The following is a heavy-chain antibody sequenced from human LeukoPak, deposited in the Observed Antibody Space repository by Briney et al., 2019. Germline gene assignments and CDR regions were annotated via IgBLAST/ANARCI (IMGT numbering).Heavy chain of an antibody. CDR3: ARAGGGYSSGWGAFDI. J-gene: IGHJ3*02. Sequence: ASMKVSCKASGYTFTAYYIHWVRQAPGQGLEWMGWINPASGGTSYAQKFQGRVTMTSDTFISTAYMELSRLRSDDTAVYFCARAGGGYSSGWGAFDIWGQGTMVTVSS. CDR1: GYTFTAYY. D-gene: IGHD5-18*01. CDR2: INPASGGT. V-gene: IGHV1-2*02.